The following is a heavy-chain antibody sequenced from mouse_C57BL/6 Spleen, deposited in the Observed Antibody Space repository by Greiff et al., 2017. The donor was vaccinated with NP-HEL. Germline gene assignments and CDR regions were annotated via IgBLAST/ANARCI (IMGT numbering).Heavy chain of an antibody. CDR2: IDPEDGET. J-gene: IGHJ1*03. CDR1: GFNIKDYY. CDR3: APHYYGSSSHWYFDV. D-gene: IGHD1-1*01. Sequence: EVQLQQSGAELVKPGASVKLSCTASGFNIKDYYMHWVKQRTEQGLEWIGRIDPEDGETKYAAKFQGKATITADTSSNTAYLQLSCLTSEDTAVYYCAPHYYGSSSHWYFDVWGTGTTVTVSS. V-gene: IGHV14-2*01.